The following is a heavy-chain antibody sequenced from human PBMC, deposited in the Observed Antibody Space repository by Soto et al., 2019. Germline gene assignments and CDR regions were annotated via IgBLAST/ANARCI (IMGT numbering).Heavy chain of an antibody. CDR2: IIPILGIA. CDR1: GGTFSSYT. J-gene: IGHJ6*03. V-gene: IGHV1-69*02. CDR3: ARAGYCSSTSCGWEGHYYYYYMDV. D-gene: IGHD2-2*01. Sequence: ASVKVSCEASGGTFSSYTISWVRQAPGQGLEWMGRIIPILGIANYAQKFQGRVTITADKSTSTAYMELSSLRSEDTAVYYCARAGYCSSTSCGWEGHYYYYYMDVWGKGTTVTVSS.